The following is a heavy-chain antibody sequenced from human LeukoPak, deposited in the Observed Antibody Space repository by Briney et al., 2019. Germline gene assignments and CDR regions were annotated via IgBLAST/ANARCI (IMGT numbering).Heavy chain of an antibody. J-gene: IGHJ4*02. CDR1: GFTFSIHG. Sequence: GGSLRLSCAASGFTFSIHGMNWVRQGPGKGLECVSGITGSGGSTYYAVTVKGRFSISRDNSKNTVYLQMKSLRAEDAAVYYCARDLSLIALTDWGQGTLVTVSS. D-gene: IGHD3-22*01. V-gene: IGHV3-23*01. CDR3: ARDLSLIALTD. CDR2: ITGSGGST.